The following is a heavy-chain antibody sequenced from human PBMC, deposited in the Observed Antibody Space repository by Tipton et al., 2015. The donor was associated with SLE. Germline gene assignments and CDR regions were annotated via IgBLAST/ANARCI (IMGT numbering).Heavy chain of an antibody. D-gene: IGHD1-14*01. CDR3: ARSPSEPRPDGY. Sequence: TLSLTCTVSGGSISSSSYYWGWIRQPPGKGLEWIGSIYYSGSTYYNPSLKSRVTISVDTSKNQFSLKLSSVTAADTAVYYCARSPSEPRPDGYWGQGTLVTVSS. J-gene: IGHJ4*02. CDR1: GGSISSSSYY. V-gene: IGHV4-39*07. CDR2: IYYSGST.